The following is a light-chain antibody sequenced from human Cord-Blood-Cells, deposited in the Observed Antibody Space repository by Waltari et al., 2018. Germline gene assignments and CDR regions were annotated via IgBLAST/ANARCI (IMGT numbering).Light chain of an antibody. Sequence: QSALTQPASVSGSPGQSITISCPGPSSDVGGYNYVSWYQQHPGKAPKLMIYDVSNRPSGVSNRFSGSKSGNTASLTISGLQAEDEADYYCSSYTSSRTRVFGTGTKVTVL. CDR3: SSYTSSRTRV. V-gene: IGLV2-14*01. J-gene: IGLJ1*01. CDR1: SSDVGGYNY. CDR2: DVS.